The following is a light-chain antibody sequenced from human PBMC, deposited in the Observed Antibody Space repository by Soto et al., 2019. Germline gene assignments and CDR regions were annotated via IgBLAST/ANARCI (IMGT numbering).Light chain of an antibody. Sequence: EIVMTQSPATLSVSPGERATLSCRASQSVSSKLAWYQRKPGQAPRLYIYDASTRATGIPVRFSGSGYGTEFTLTISSLQSEDSAIYYCQQYNNWPWTFGQGTKVDIK. V-gene: IGKV3-15*01. CDR2: DAS. CDR1: QSVSSK. CDR3: QQYNNWPWT. J-gene: IGKJ1*01.